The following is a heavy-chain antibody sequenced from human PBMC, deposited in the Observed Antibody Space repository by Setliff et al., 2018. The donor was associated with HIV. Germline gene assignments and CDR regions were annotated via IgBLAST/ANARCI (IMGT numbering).Heavy chain of an antibody. CDR2: IYVGGSV. V-gene: IGHV4-61*09. CDR3: ARAKTIGVSAVFFDP. CDR1: GGSMNSDSYS. Sequence: PSETLSLTCTVSGGSMNSDSYSWTWLRQPAGKGPELIGHIYVGGSVIYNPSLAGRVTISMVPSKNQFSLDLSSVTAADTAKYYCARAKTIGVSAVFFDPWGQGRPVTV. D-gene: IGHD3-3*01. J-gene: IGHJ5*02.